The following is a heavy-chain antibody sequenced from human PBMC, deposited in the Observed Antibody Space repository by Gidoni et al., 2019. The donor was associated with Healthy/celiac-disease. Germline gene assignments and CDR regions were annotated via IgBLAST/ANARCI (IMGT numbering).Heavy chain of an antibody. CDR3: ARESIVVVPAAMPEGYNYYYGMDV. J-gene: IGHJ6*02. Sequence: QVQLVESGGGVVQPGRSLRLSCAASGFTFSSYAMHWVRQAPGKGLEWVAVISYDGSNKYYADSVKGRFTISRDNSKNTLYLQMNSLRAEDTAVYYCARESIVVVPAAMPEGYNYYYGMDVWGQGTTVTVSS. V-gene: IGHV3-30*04. D-gene: IGHD2-2*01. CDR1: GFTFSSYA. CDR2: ISYDGSNK.